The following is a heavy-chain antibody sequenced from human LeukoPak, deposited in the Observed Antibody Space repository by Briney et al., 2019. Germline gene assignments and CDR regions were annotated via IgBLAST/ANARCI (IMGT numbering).Heavy chain of an antibody. Sequence: GGSLRLSCAASGVTFRYYEMISVCQAPGKGLEWVSYINSRGSTIYYADSVKGRFTISRDNGKNALYLQMNSLRAEDTAVYYCATGMGYRDGTDVWGQGTTVAVSS. CDR1: GVTFRYYE. CDR3: ATGMGYRDGTDV. D-gene: IGHD6-13*01. J-gene: IGHJ6*02. CDR2: INSRGSTI. V-gene: IGHV3-48*03.